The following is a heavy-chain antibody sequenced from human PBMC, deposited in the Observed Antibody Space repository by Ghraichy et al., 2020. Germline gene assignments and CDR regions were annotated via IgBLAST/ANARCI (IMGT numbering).Heavy chain of an antibody. Sequence: GGSLRLSCVASGFNLSTYSVNWVRQAPGKGLEWVSAISTSTSYISYADSVKGRFTISRDNAKNSLYLQMNGLRAEDTAVYYCARDQFEAYGSENIEDYYFGMDVWGQGTTVTVSS. D-gene: IGHD3-10*01. J-gene: IGHJ6*02. CDR1: GFNLSTYS. CDR3: ARDQFEAYGSENIEDYYFGMDV. V-gene: IGHV3-21*01. CDR2: ISTSTSYI.